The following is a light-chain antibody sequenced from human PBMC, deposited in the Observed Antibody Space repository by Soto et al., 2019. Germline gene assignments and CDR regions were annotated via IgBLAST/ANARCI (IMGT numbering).Light chain of an antibody. J-gene: IGLJ1*01. CDR1: SSDVGGYNY. V-gene: IGLV2-8*01. Sequence: QSALAQPPSASGSPGQSVTMSCTGTSSDVGGYNYVSWFQQHPGKAPKLIIHEVNQRPSGVPDRFSGSKSGNTASLTVSGLQAEDEGTYYCSSYGGYNNVVFGTGTKVTVL. CDR2: EVN. CDR3: SSYGGYNNVV.